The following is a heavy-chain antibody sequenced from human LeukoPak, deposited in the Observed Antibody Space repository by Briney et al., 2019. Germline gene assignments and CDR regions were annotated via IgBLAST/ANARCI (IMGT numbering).Heavy chain of an antibody. J-gene: IGHJ3*02. D-gene: IGHD3-22*01. Sequence: SETLSLTCAVYGGSFSGYYWSWIRQPPGKGLEWIGEINHSGSTNYNPSLKSRVTISVDTSKNQFSLKLSSVTAADTAVYYCARDYPYYYDSSGYYDAFDIWGQGTMVTVSS. V-gene: IGHV4-34*01. CDR2: INHSGST. CDR3: ARDYPYYYDSSGYYDAFDI. CDR1: GGSFSGYY.